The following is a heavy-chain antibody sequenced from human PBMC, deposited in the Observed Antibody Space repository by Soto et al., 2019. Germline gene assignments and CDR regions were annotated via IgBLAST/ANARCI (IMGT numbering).Heavy chain of an antibody. V-gene: IGHV4-59*01. CDR1: GDSISSYY. J-gene: IGHJ4*02. D-gene: IGHD3-10*01. CDR3: ARAPRGNYGYPSYIDY. Sequence: SETLSLTCTVSGDSISSYYWSWIRQPPGKGLEWIGYIHYSGSTNYNPSLKSRVTISVDTSKNQFSLRLSSVTAADTAVYYCARAPRGNYGYPSYIDYWGQGTLVTVSS. CDR2: IHYSGST.